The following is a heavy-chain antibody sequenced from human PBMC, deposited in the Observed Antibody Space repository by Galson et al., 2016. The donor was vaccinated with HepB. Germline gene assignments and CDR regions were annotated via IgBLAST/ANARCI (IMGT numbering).Heavy chain of an antibody. J-gene: IGHJ4*02. CDR1: GFTFNSYG. V-gene: IGHV3-23*01. CDR2: ISGGGGST. Sequence: SLRLSCAASGFTFNSYGMSWVRQAPGKGLEWVSSISGGGGSTDYAGSAKGRLTISRDNSKNTLYLHLNSLRAEDTAVYFCVKGLYGSGSSGDYWGQGTLVTVSS. CDR3: VKGLYGSGSSGDY. D-gene: IGHD3-10*01.